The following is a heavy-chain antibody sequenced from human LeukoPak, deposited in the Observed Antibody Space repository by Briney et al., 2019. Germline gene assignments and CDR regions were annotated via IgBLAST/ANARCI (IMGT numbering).Heavy chain of an antibody. V-gene: IGHV1-2*02. CDR2: INPNSGGT. CDR1: GYTFTGYY. Sequence: ASVKVSCKASGYTFTGYYMHWVRQAPGQGLEWMGWINPNSGGTNYAQKFQGRVTMTRDTSISTAYMELSRLRSDDTAVYYCARDESSGWAPSHWFDPWGQGTLVTVSS. D-gene: IGHD6-19*01. J-gene: IGHJ5*02. CDR3: ARDESSGWAPSHWFDP.